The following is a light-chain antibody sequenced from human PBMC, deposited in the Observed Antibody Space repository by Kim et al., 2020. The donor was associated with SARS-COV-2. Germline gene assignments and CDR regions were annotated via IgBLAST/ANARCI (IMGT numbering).Light chain of an antibody. J-gene: IGLJ2*01. Sequence: VAWGQTGRITCQGDSLRSYYATWYQQKPGQAPIVVIYGKNNRPSGIPDRFSGSSSGNTASLTITGTQAGDEADYYCNSRDSNDNVVFGGGTQLTVL. CDR3: NSRDSNDNVV. V-gene: IGLV3-19*01. CDR1: SLRSYY. CDR2: GKN.